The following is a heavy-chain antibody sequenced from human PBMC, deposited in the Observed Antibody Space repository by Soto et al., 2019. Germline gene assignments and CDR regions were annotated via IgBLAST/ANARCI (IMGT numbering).Heavy chain of an antibody. V-gene: IGHV1-8*01. J-gene: IGHJ6*03. D-gene: IGHD5-12*01. CDR1: GYTFTSYD. CDR2: MNPNSGNT. Sequence: QVQLVQSGAEVKKPGASVKVSCKASGYTFTSYDINWVRQATGQGLEWMGWMNPNSGNTGYAQKFQGRVTMTRNTSISTAYMELSSLRSEDTAVYYCARGSGYEAVPGYVNYYYYYYMDVWGKGTTVTVSS. CDR3: ARGSGYEAVPGYVNYYYYYYMDV.